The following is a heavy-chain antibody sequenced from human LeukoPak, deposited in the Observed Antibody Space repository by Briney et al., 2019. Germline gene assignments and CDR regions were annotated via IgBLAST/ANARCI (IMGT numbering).Heavy chain of an antibody. J-gene: IGHJ6*03. D-gene: IGHD3-10*01. V-gene: IGHV3-48*01. CDR2: ISSSDST. CDR1: GFTFSAYA. CDR3: AKVRITMVRGVTPPDSYYYMDV. Sequence: GGSLRLSCAASGFTFSAYAMHWVRQAPGKGLEWVSYISSSDSTDYADSVKGRFTISRDNAKNSLYLQMDRLGAGEQAVDFCAKVRITMVRGVTPPDSYYYMDVWGKGTTVTVSS.